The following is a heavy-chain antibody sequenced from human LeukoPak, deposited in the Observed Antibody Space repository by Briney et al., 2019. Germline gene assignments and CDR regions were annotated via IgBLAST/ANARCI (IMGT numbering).Heavy chain of an antibody. V-gene: IGHV4-59*10. D-gene: IGHD5-18*01. J-gene: IGHJ6*03. CDR2: IYTSGST. CDR3: ARGLYSYGPYYYYYYMDV. CDR1: GGSFSGYY. Sequence: SETLSLTCAVYGGSFSGYYWSWIRQPPGKELEWIGRIYTSGSTNYNPSLKSRVTISVDTSKNQFSLKLSSVTAADTAVYYCARGLYSYGPYYYYYYMDVWGKGTTVTISS.